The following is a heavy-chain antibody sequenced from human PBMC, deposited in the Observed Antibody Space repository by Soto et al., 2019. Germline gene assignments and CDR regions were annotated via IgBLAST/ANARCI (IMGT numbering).Heavy chain of an antibody. CDR3: ATLSSLDPGDYYYGMDV. D-gene: IGHD3-10*01. J-gene: IGHJ6*02. Sequence: SETLSLTCTVSGGSISSGGYYWSWIRQHPGKGLEWIGYIYYSGSTYYNPSLKSRVTISVDTSKNQFSLKLSSVTAADTAVYYCATLSSLDPGDYYYGMDVWSQGTTVTVSS. V-gene: IGHV4-31*03. CDR1: GGSISSGGYY. CDR2: IYYSGST.